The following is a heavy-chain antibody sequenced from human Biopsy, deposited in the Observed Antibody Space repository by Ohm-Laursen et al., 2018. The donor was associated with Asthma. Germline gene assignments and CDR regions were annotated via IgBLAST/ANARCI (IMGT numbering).Heavy chain of an antibody. D-gene: IGHD6-13*01. V-gene: IGHV1-69*06. J-gene: IGHJ6*02. CDR3: ASPSSSREILYYYYNMDI. Sequence: SVKVSCKTSGGTFGNYAISWVRQAPGLGLEWMGGISPVFGSTNIAQKFQGRVTISADIFTKTAYLEVGSLRSDDTAVYYCASPSSSREILYYYYNMDIWGQGTTVTV. CDR2: ISPVFGST. CDR1: GGTFGNYA.